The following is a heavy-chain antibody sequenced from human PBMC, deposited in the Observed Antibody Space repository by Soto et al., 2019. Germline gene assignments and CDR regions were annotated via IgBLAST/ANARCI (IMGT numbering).Heavy chain of an antibody. J-gene: IGHJ4*02. Sequence: PSETLSLTCTVSGDSLSSSGYYWGWIRQPPGKGVEWIGSFYYSGTTYYNPSLKSRVTISVDTSKNQLSLKLNSVTAADTAVYYCARPKYSSSSALYDYWGQGTLGTVAS. CDR2: FYYSGTT. D-gene: IGHD6-6*01. CDR1: GDSLSSSGYY. CDR3: ARPKYSSSSALYDY. V-gene: IGHV4-39*01.